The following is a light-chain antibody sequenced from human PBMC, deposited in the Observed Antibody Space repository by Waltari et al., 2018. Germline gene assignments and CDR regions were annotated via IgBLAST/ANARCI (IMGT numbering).Light chain of an antibody. J-gene: IGKJ1*01. CDR2: LGS. CDR3: MQSLQALWT. CDR1: HSLLHSNGYNY. V-gene: IGKV2-28*01. Sequence: IVVTHSPLPLPVTPGEPASISSSSSHSLLHSNGYNYLDWYLQKPGQSPQLLIYLGSNRASGVPDRFSGTGSGTDFTLKINRVQAEDVGVYYCMQSLQALWTFGQGTKVDIK.